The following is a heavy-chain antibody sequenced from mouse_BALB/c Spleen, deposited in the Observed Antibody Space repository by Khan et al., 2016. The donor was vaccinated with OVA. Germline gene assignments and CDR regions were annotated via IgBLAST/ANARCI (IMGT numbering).Heavy chain of an antibody. J-gene: IGHJ3*01. Sequence: VQLQQSGAELVKPGASVRLSCKASGYTFTSYYLYWVKQRPGQGLEWIGDINPSSGGTNFNEKFKSKATLTVDKSSSTAYIQLNSLTSEDSAVYYCTRSGYGSFAYWCQGTLVTVSA. CDR2: INPSSGGT. D-gene: IGHD2-2*01. V-gene: IGHV1S81*02. CDR3: TRSGYGSFAY. CDR1: GYTFTSYY.